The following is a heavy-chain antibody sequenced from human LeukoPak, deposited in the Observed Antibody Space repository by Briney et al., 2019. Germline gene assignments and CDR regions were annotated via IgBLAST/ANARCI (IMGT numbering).Heavy chain of an antibody. CDR1: GFTFSSYG. CDR2: ISGSGGST. J-gene: IGHJ4*02. CDR3: ARYISYYYDSSGYFDY. V-gene: IGHV3-23*01. Sequence: GGSLRLSCAASGFTFSSYGMSWVRQAPGKGLEGVSAISGSGGSTYYADSVKGRFTISRDNAKNSLYLQMNSLRAEDTAVYYCARYISYYYDSSGYFDYWGQGTLVTVSS. D-gene: IGHD3-22*01.